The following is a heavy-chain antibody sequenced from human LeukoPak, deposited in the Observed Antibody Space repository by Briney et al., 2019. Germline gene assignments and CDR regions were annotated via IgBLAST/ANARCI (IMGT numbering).Heavy chain of an antibody. CDR2: ISSSGGTK. D-gene: IGHD3-22*01. CDR3: ARIYYYDSSGYSDY. CDR1: GFTFSSYT. Sequence: GGSLRLSCAASGFTFSSYTMNWVRQAPGRGLEWVSYISSSGGTKYYADSVKGRFTISRDNAKNSLYLQMNRLRDDDTAVYYCARIYYYDSSGYSDYWGQGTLVTVSS. J-gene: IGHJ4*02. V-gene: IGHV3-48*02.